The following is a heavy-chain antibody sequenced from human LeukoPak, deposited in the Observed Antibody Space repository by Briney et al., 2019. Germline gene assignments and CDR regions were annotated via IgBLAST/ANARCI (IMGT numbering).Heavy chain of an antibody. CDR3: ARDRESSPWELLLDY. J-gene: IGHJ4*02. D-gene: IGHD1-26*01. Sequence: SETLSLTCAVSGYSIRSGYYWSWIRQPPGKGLEWIGSLHHTSSTYYNPSLKSRVTMSVDKSNNKFSLKLSSVTAADPALYYCARDRESSPWELLLDYWGQGILVTVSS. CDR2: LHHTSST. CDR1: GYSIRSGYY. V-gene: IGHV4-38-2*02.